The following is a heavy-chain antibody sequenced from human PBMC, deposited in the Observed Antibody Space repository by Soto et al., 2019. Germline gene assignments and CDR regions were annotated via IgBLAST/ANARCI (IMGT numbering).Heavy chain of an antibody. V-gene: IGHV4-39*01. CDR1: GGSISSSNYY. CDR2: IYYSGST. D-gene: IGHD3-9*01. J-gene: IGHJ6*02. CDR3: ARVALRYFDWLLYIPSDLDGYYYGMDV. Sequence: SETLSLTCTVSGGSISSSNYYWGWVRQPPGKGLEWIGNIYYSGSTYYNPSLKSRVTISVDTSKNQFSLKLNSLTATDTAVYYCARVALRYFDWLLYIPSDLDGYYYGMDVWGQGTTVTVSS.